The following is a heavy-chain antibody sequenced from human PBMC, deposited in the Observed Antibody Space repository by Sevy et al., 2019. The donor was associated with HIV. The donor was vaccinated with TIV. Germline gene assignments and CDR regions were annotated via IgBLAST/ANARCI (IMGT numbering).Heavy chain of an antibody. V-gene: IGHV2-5*02. Sequence: SGPTLVKPTQTLTLTCTFSGFSLSTGGVGVGWIRQPPGKALEWLALSYWDDDKRFCPSLKSRLTITKDSSKNQVVLTMTNMDPVDTATYYCAHKGSAVGKRAGWFDPWGQGTLVTVSS. J-gene: IGHJ5*02. D-gene: IGHD6-13*01. CDR3: AHKGSAVGKRAGWFDP. CDR2: SYWDDDK. CDR1: GFSLSTGGVG.